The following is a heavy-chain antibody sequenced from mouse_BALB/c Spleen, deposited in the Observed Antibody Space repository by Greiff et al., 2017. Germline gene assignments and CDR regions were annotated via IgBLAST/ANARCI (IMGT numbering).Heavy chain of an antibody. V-gene: IGHV1S34*01. D-gene: IGHD1-1*01. Sequence: LVKTGASVKISCKASGYSFTGYYMHWVKQSHGKSLEWIGYISCYNGATSYNQKFKGKATFTVDTSSSTAYMQFNSLTSEDSAVYYCAREEGTTVVASHYFDYWGQGTTLTVSS. CDR1: GYSFTGYY. CDR2: ISCYNGAT. J-gene: IGHJ2*01. CDR3: AREEGTTVVASHYFDY.